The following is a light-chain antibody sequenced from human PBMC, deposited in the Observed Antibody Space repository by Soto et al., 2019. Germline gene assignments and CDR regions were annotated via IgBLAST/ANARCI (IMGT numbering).Light chain of an antibody. CDR1: QSVLYSSNNKNY. Sequence: DIVMTQSPDSLAVSLGERATINCKSSQSVLYSSNNKNYLAWYQQKPGQPPKLLIYWASTRESVVPDRFSGSGSGTDFTITICSLQAEDVTVYYCQQYYSTPFAFVPGTKVDIK. V-gene: IGKV4-1*01. CDR3: QQYYSTPFA. CDR2: WAS. J-gene: IGKJ3*01.